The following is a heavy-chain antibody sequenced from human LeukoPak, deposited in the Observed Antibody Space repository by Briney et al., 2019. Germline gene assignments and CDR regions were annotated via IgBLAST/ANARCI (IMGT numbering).Heavy chain of an antibody. CDR3: ARGRYFDWLFPDY. CDR2: SNSDGSIT. CDR1: GFTFSTYW. Sequence: GGSLRLSCAASGFTFSTYWMHWVRQAPGKGLVWVSRSNSDGSITSYADSVKGRFTVSRDNAKNTLYLQMNSLRAEDTAVYYCARGRYFDWLFPDYWGQGTLVTVSS. V-gene: IGHV3-74*01. J-gene: IGHJ4*02. D-gene: IGHD3-9*01.